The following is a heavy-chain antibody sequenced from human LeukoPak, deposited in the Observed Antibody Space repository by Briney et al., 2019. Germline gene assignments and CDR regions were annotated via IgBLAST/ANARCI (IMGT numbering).Heavy chain of an antibody. CDR2: IYYSGST. CDR3: ASLGTDPLYYYYYMDV. CDR1: GGSIGSSGYY. D-gene: IGHD1-1*01. Sequence: PSETLSLTCTVSGGSIGSSGYYWGWIRQPPGKGLEWIGSIYYSGSTSYNPSLKSRVTISVDTSKNQFSLKLSSVTAADTAVYYCASLGTDPLYYYYYMDVWGKGTTVTVSS. J-gene: IGHJ6*03. V-gene: IGHV4-39*01.